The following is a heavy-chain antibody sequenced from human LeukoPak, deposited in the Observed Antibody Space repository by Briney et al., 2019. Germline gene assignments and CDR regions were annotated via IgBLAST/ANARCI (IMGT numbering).Heavy chain of an antibody. V-gene: IGHV4-61*02. J-gene: IGHJ4*02. D-gene: IGHD3-22*01. CDR3: ARVRLYYYDSSGYLYFDY. Sequence: SETLSLTCTVSGDSISSGDYYWSWIRQPAGTGLEWIGRISSSGSTNYNPSLKSRVTISVDTSKNQFSLKLSSVTAADTAVYYCARVRLYYYDSSGYLYFDYWGQGTLVTVSS. CDR2: ISSSGST. CDR1: GDSISSGDYY.